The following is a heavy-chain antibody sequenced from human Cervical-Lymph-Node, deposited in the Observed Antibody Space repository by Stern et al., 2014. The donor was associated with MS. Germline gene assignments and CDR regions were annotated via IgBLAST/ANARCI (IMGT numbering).Heavy chain of an antibody. D-gene: IGHD6-19*01. CDR3: ARPHSPGWSYYFDF. CDR1: GYTFTDYW. J-gene: IGHJ4*02. CDR2: IFPGASDT. V-gene: IGHV5-51*01. Sequence: VQLVQSGAEVRKPAQSLTISCNISGYTFTDYWIAWVRQMPGKGLEWMGAIFPGASDTRYSPSFQGHVTISVDTSINTAYLQWSDLRASDTAMYYCARPHSPGWSYYFDFWGQGTLVAVSS.